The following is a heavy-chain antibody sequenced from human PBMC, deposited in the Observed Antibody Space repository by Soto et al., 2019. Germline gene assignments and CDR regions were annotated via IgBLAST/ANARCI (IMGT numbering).Heavy chain of an antibody. CDR1: GYTFTSYG. CDR2: ISAYNGNT. J-gene: IGHJ6*02. V-gene: IGHV1-18*01. CDR3: ARDNIVVVPAAMPEGYYYYYGMDV. Sequence: QVQLVQSGAEVKKPGASVKVSCKASGYTFTSYGISWVRQAPGQGLEWMGWISAYNGNTNYAQKLQGRVTMTTDTPTSTAYMELRSLRSDDTAVYYCARDNIVVVPAAMPEGYYYYYGMDVWGQGTTVTVSS. D-gene: IGHD2-2*01.